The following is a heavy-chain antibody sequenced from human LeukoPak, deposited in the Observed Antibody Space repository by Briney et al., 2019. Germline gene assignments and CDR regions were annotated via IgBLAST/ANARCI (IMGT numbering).Heavy chain of an antibody. D-gene: IGHD3-10*01. CDR2: IYYSGST. CDR1: GGSICSYY. CDR3: ARSGHYGSGSYYNDYYYGMDV. J-gene: IGHJ6*02. V-gene: IGHV4-59*01. Sequence: SETLSLTCTVSGGSICSYYWSWIRQPPGKGLEWIGYIYYSGSTNYNPSLKSRVTISVDTSKNQFSLKLSSVTAADTAVYYCARSGHYGSGSYYNDYYYGMDVWGQGTTVTVSS.